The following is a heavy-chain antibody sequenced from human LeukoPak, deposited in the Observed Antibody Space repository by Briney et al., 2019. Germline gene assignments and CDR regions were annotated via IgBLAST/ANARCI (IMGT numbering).Heavy chain of an antibody. Sequence: PGGSLRLSCAASGFTISSYHMSWVRQAPGKGLEWVSVLYTGGKTSYAGAVRGRFTVSGDNSKNTLSLEMNSLRAEDTAVYYCARDSTFDIWGQGTVVTVSS. D-gene: IGHD2-2*01. CDR2: LYTGGKT. CDR1: GFTISSYH. V-gene: IGHV3-53*01. J-gene: IGHJ3*02. CDR3: ARDSTFDI.